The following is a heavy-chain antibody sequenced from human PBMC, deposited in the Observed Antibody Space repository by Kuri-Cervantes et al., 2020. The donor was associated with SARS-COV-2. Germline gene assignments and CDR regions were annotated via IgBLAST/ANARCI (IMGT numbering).Heavy chain of an antibody. J-gene: IGHJ4*02. Sequence: ASVKVSCKTSGYTFANYYIYWVRQAPGQGLEWVAMINPSGGATVYEQKLQGRVTVTRDMSTSTVYMELGSLRSEDTAVYYCARAPASRWLQLPDYWGQGTLVTVSS. CDR3: ARAPASRWLQLPDY. V-gene: IGHV1-46*04. CDR1: GYTFANYY. CDR2: INPSGGAT. D-gene: IGHD5-24*01.